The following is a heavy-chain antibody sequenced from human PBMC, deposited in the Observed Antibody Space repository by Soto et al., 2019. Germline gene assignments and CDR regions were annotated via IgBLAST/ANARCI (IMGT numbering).Heavy chain of an antibody. Sequence: PGGPLRLSCAAAGFSFTNYAVTWVSQATGKGLEWVSAISGSGDGTYYADSVRGRFTISRDNSKSTVHLQMNSLRAEDTAVYFCAKRVKSGSTSVGNAMDVWGQGTTVTVSS. D-gene: IGHD1-26*01. V-gene: IGHV3-23*01. CDR1: GFSFTNYA. CDR3: AKRVKSGSTSVGNAMDV. CDR2: ISGSGDGT. J-gene: IGHJ6*02.